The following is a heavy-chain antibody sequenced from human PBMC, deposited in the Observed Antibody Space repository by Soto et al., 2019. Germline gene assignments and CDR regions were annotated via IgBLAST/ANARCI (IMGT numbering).Heavy chain of an antibody. V-gene: IGHV4-59*08. J-gene: IGHJ4*02. CDR1: GGSTISYY. CDR3: ARIDWSGYYLDY. Sequence: QVQLQESGPGLVMPSETLSLTCTVSGGSTISYYWSWIRQSPGKGLEWIGYIYYSGTTNYNPSLKSRLTISIDTSNNQFSLTMSSVTAADTAVYYCARIDWSGYYLDYWGQGPLVTVSS. CDR2: IYYSGTT. D-gene: IGHD3-3*01.